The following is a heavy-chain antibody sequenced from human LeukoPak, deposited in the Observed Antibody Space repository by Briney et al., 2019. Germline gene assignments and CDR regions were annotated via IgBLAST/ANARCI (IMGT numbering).Heavy chain of an antibody. V-gene: IGHV5-51*01. CDR2: IYPGDSDT. CDR1: GYSFTSYW. Sequence: GESLKISCKGSGYSFTSYWIGWVRQMPGKGLEWMGIIYPGDSDTRYSPSFQGQVTISADKSISTAYLQWSSLKASDTAMYYCARHGSSGYYYDNWFDPWGQGTLVTVSS. J-gene: IGHJ5*02. D-gene: IGHD3-22*01. CDR3: ARHGSSGYYYDNWFDP.